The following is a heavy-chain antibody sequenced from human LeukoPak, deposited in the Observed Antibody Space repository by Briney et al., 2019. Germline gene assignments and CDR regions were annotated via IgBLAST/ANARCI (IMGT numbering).Heavy chain of an antibody. J-gene: IGHJ4*02. D-gene: IGHD6-19*01. CDR2: FYTSGST. CDR3: ATETVAGTSCLLY. V-gene: IGHV4-61*02. CDR1: GDSFSSVTDY. Sequence: SETLSLTCTVSGDSFSSVTDYWAWIRQPPGKGLEWIGRFYTSGSTNYNPSLKSRVTISIDTSKNQFSLKLNSVTAADTAVYYCATETVAGTSCLLYWGQGTLVTVSS.